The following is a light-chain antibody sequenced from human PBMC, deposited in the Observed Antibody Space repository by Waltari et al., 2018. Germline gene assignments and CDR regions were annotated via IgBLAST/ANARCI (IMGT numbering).Light chain of an antibody. CDR3: QQFHDYPRT. V-gene: IGKV1D-13*01. CDR2: AAS. J-gene: IGKJ1*01. Sequence: HLTQSSSSLAASVGDRATITCRASQAFNRALAWYQQRAAGPPRLLIFAASKLHTGVPSRFIGSASGADFTLTISTLQPEDFATYYCQQFHDYPRTFGQGTKVEI. CDR1: QAFNRA.